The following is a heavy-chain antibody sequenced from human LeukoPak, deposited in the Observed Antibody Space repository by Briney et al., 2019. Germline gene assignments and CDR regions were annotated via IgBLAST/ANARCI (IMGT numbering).Heavy chain of an antibody. D-gene: IGHD5-24*01. CDR2: ISAYNGNT. Sequence: ASVKVSYKASGYTFTRHGLSWVRQAPGQGLEWMGWISAYNGNTNYAQKLQGRVTMTTDTSTSTAYMELRSLRSDDTAVYYCAIMPDGYTFDYWGQGTLVTVSS. CDR1: GYTFTRHG. V-gene: IGHV1-18*01. J-gene: IGHJ4*02. CDR3: AIMPDGYTFDY.